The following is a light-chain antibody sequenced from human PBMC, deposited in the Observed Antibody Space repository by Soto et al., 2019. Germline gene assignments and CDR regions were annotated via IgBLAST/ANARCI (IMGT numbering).Light chain of an antibody. CDR3: QVWDSSSDRDVV. CDR1: NIGSKS. J-gene: IGLJ2*01. CDR2: YDS. V-gene: IGLV3-21*04. Sequence: SYELTQPPSVSVAPGKTARITCGGNNIGSKSVHWYQQKPGQVPVLVIYYDSDQPSGIPERFSGSNSGNTATLTISRVEAGDEADYYCQVWDSSSDRDVVFGGGTKLTVL.